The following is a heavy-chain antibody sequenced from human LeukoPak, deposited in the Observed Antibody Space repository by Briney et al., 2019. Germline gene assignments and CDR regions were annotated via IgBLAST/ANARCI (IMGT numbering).Heavy chain of an antibody. J-gene: IGHJ5*02. Sequence: SETLSLTCTVSGGSISGYYWNWIRQPPGKGLEWIGYISYSGSTNYNPSLKSRVTISVDTSKNQFSLKLSSVTAADTAVYYCARGEYNYGGHYWFDPWGQGILVTVSS. CDR3: ARGEYNYGGHYWFDP. V-gene: IGHV4-59*01. CDR2: ISYSGST. CDR1: GGSISGYY. D-gene: IGHD5-18*01.